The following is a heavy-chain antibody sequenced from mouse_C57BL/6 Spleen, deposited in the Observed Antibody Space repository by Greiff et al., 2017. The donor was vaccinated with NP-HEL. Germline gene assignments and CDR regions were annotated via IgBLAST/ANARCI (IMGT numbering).Heavy chain of an antibody. D-gene: IGHD1-1*01. CDR2: INPNNGGT. CDR1: GYTFTDYN. V-gene: IGHV1-22*01. Sequence: EVKLQESGPELVKPGASVKMSCKASGYTFTDYNMHWVKQSHGKSLEWIGYINPNNGGTSYNQKFKGKATLTVNKSSSTAYMELRSLTSEDSAVYYCARGSYYGSGVPFAYWGQGTLVTVSA. CDR3: ARGSYYGSGVPFAY. J-gene: IGHJ3*01.